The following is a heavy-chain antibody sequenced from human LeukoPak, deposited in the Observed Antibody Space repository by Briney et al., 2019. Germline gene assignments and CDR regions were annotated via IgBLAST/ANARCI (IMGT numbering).Heavy chain of an antibody. J-gene: IGHJ5*02. Sequence: GGPLTLSCAPSGFTFSSHAMIWVRQAPGKGLAGVSSINASPTQYYADFVRGRLIISKDNSKKTLYLQMSSLRAEDTAVYYCAKSKEDCCGSFDPWGQGTLVTVSS. D-gene: IGHD2-15*01. CDR1: GFTFSSHA. V-gene: IGHV3-23*01. CDR3: AKSKEDCCGSFDP. CDR2: INASPTQ.